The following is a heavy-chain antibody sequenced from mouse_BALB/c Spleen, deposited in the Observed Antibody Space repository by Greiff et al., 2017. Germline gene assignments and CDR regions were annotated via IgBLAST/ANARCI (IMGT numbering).Heavy chain of an antibody. CDR3: AKYAMDD. CDR2: IDTSDSYT. J-gene: IGHJ4*01. Sequence: QVQLKQPGAELVMPGASVKMSCKASGYTFTDYWMHWVKQRPGQGLEWIGAIDTSDSYTSYNQKFKGKATLTVDESSSTAYMQLSSLTSEDSAVYYCAKYAMDDWGQGTSVTVSS. V-gene: IGHV1-69*01. CDR1: GYTFTDYW.